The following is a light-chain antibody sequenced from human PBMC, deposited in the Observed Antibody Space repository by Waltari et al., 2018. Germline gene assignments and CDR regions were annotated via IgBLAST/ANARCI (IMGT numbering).Light chain of an antibody. CDR3: SMYMGSGVWV. J-gene: IGLJ3*02. CDR1: SGSVSSLSY. V-gene: IGLV8-61*01. CDR2: KGI. Sequence: QTVVTQEPSSSVSSGGTVTLPCALSSGSVSSLSYPTWYQQTPGQPPRTLVYKGISRSSGVPDRFSGSILGNTAALTITGAQADDESDYYCSMYMGSGVWVFGGGTKLTVL.